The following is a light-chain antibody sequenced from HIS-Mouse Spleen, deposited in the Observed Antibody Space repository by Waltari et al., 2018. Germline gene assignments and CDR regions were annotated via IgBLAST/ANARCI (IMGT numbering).Light chain of an antibody. V-gene: IGKV1-13*02. CDR3: QQFNSYPIT. J-gene: IGKJ5*01. CDR1: QGISSA. Sequence: AIQLTQSPSSLSASVGDSVTITCRASQGISSALAWYQQKPGKAPKLLIYDASSLESGVPSRFSGSGSGTDFTLTISNLQPEDFATYYCQQFNSYPITFGQGTRLEIK. CDR2: DAS.